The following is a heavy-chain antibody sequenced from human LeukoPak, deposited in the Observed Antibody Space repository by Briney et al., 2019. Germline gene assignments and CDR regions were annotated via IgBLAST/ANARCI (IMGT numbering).Heavy chain of an antibody. J-gene: IGHJ4*02. CDR2: IIPILGIA. D-gene: IGHD4-17*01. CDR1: GYTFTSYD. Sequence: GASVKVSCKASGYTFTSYDINWVRQAPGQGLEWMGRIIPILGIANYAQKFQGRVTITADKSTSTAYMELSSLRSEDTAVYYCARVSTTVTYSYYFDYWGQGTLVTVSS. CDR3: ARVSTTVTYSYYFDY. V-gene: IGHV1-69*04.